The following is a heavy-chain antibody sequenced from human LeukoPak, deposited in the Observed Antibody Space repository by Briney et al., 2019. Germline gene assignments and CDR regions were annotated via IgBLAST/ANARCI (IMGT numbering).Heavy chain of an antibody. CDR2: INPSGGST. CDR3: ATDYAPGHNFDY. Sequence: ASVKVSCTASGYTFTSYYMHWVRQAPGQGLEWMGIINPSGGSTSYAQKFQGRVTMTEDTSTDTAYMELSSLRSEDTAVYYCATDYAPGHNFDYWGQGTLVTVSS. J-gene: IGHJ4*02. CDR1: GYTFTSYY. D-gene: IGHD3-16*01. V-gene: IGHV1-46*01.